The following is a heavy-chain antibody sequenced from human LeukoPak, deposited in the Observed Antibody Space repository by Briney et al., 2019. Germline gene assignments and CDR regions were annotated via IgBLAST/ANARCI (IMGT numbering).Heavy chain of an antibody. Sequence: SETLSLTCAVYGGSFSGYYWSWIRQPPGKGLEWIGEINHSGSTNYNPSLKSRVTISVDTSKNQFSLKLSSVTAADTAVYYCARSPSGSQRYYFDYWGQGTLVTVSS. CDR2: INHSGST. CDR3: ARSPSGSQRYYFDY. D-gene: IGHD3-10*01. J-gene: IGHJ4*02. V-gene: IGHV4-34*01. CDR1: GGSFSGYY.